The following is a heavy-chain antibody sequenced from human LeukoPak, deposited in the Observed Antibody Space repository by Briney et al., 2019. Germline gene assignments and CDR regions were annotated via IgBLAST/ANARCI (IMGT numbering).Heavy chain of an antibody. CDR3: ASPDRDEYGPS. CDR1: GFTFSSYA. J-gene: IGHJ4*02. V-gene: IGHV3-30-3*01. D-gene: IGHD5-24*01. CDR2: ISYDGSNK. Sequence: GGSLRLSCAASGFTFSSYAMHWVRQAPGKGLEWVAVISYDGSNKYYADSVKGRFTISRDNSKNTLYLQMNSLRPEDTAFYYCASPDRDEYGPSWGQGTLVTVSS.